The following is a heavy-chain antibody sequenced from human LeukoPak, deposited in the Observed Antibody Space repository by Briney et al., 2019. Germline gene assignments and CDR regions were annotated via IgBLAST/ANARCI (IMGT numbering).Heavy chain of an antibody. CDR1: GGSISSSNW. Sequence: PSGTLSLTCAVSGGSISSSNWWSWVRQPPGKGLEWIGEIYHSGSTNYNPSLKSRVTISVDKSKNQFSLKLSSVTAADTAVYYCAREVPSRVGGFDYWGQGNLVTVSS. J-gene: IGHJ4*02. CDR2: IYHSGST. CDR3: AREVPSRVGGFDY. D-gene: IGHD1-26*01. V-gene: IGHV4-4*02.